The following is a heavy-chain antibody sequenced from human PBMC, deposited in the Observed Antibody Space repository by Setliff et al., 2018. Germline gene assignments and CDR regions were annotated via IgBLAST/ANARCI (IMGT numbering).Heavy chain of an antibody. J-gene: IGHJ6*02. Sequence: SETLSLTCTVSGASLRSGSNYWGWFRQPAGKGLEWIGRIYTDGTTNYNPSLKSRVSISADTSMNHFSLRMTSVSAADTAVYYCAKEHVVISFVTNTHHHYGMNVWGQGATVTVSS. D-gene: IGHD2-8*01. CDR2: IYTDGTT. CDR3: AKEHVVISFVTNTHHHYGMNV. CDR1: GASLRSGSNY. V-gene: IGHV4-61*02.